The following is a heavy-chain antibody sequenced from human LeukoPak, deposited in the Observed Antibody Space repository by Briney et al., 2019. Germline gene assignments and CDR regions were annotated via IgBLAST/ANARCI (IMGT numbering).Heavy chain of an antibody. CDR3: ARERRRQPLAIDY. CDR2: IWYDGSNK. D-gene: IGHD6-13*01. J-gene: IGHJ4*02. CDR1: GFTFSSYG. V-gene: IGHV3-33*01. Sequence: GGSLRLSCAASGFTFSSYGMHWVRQAPGKGLEWVAVIWYDGSNKYYADSVKGRFTISRDNSKNTLYLQMNSLRAEDTAVYYCARERRRQPLAIDYWGQGTLVTVSS.